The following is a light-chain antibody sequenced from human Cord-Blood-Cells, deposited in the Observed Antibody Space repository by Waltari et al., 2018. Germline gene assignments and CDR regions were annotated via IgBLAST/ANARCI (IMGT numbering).Light chain of an antibody. CDR3: QQYNNWPPLT. Sequence: EIVMTQSPATLSVSPGERATLSCRASQSVSSNLDWYQQKPGQAPRLLLYGSSTRATGIPARFSGSGSGTEFTLTISSLQSEDVAVYYCQQYNNWPPLTFGGGTKVEIK. V-gene: IGKV3-15*01. CDR2: GSS. CDR1: QSVSSN. J-gene: IGKJ4*01.